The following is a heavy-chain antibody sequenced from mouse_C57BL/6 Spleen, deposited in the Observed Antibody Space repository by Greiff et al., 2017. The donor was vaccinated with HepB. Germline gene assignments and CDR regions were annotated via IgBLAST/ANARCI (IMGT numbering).Heavy chain of an antibody. CDR1: GYTFTSYW. D-gene: IGHD2-1*01. CDR2: IYPGSGST. Sequence: QVQLKQPGAELVKPGASVKMSCKASGYTFTSYWITWVKQRPGQGLEWIGDIYPGSGSTNYNEKFKSKATLTVDTSSSTAYMQLSSLTSEDSAVYYCARRGNYYGNYDYAMDYWGQGTSVTVSS. J-gene: IGHJ4*01. V-gene: IGHV1-55*01. CDR3: ARRGNYYGNYDYAMDY.